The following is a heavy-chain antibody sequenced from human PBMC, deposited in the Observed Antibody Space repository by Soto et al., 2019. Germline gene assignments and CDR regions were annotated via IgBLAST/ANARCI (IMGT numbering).Heavy chain of an antibody. CDR3: ASTLHQIMISPHGYAHLSFDY. CDR1: GVSISDFY. J-gene: IGHJ4*02. D-gene: IGHD3-16*01. CDR2: MYNSGTT. V-gene: IGHV4-59*01. Sequence: PSETLSLTCTVSGVSISDFYWSWIRQAPGKGLELVGYMYNSGTTIYNPSLNYRATISVDTSKNQFSLRLSSVTAADTAVYYCASTLHQIMISPHGYAHLSFDYWGQGSLVTVSS.